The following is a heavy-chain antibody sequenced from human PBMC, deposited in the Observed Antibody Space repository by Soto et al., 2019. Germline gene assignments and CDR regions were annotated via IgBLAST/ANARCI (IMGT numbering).Heavy chain of an antibody. D-gene: IGHD2-15*01. CDR3: ARHGPAGYCSGGSCNWFDP. Sequence: QVQLQESGPGLVKPSETLSLTCTVSSYSVSTTTYFWAWIRQPPGKGLEWIGSIYYGGTTYYNSSLKSRVWVSVDTSKNQFSLKLSSVTAADTAVYYCARHGPAGYCSGGSCNWFDPWGQGTLVTVSS. V-gene: IGHV4-39*01. CDR2: IYYGGTT. CDR1: SYSVSTTTYF. J-gene: IGHJ5*02.